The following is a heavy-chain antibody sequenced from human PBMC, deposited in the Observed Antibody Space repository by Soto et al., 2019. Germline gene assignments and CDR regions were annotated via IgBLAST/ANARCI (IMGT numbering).Heavy chain of an antibody. CDR1: GGSISSYY. J-gene: IGHJ3*02. CDR3: ARVASDWNRDAFDI. CDR2: IYYSEST. V-gene: IGHV4-59*01. D-gene: IGHD1-1*01. Sequence: SETLSLTCTVSGGSISSYYWSWIRQPPGKGLEWIGYIYYSESTNYNPSLKSRVTISVDTSKNQFSLKLSSVTAADTAVYYCARVASDWNRDAFDIWGQGTMVTVSS.